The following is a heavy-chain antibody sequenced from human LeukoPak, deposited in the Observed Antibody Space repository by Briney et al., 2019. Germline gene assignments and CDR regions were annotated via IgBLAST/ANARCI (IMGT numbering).Heavy chain of an antibody. CDR1: GYTFTSYD. CDR2: MNPNSGKT. D-gene: IGHD6-13*01. J-gene: IGHJ4*02. V-gene: IGHV1-8*01. Sequence: ASVKVSCKASGYTFTSYDINWVRQATGQGLEWVGWMNPNSGKTGYAQKFQGRVTMTRNTSISTAYMEVSSLRFEDTAVYYCARASAVAGTDFDYWGQGTLVTVSS. CDR3: ARASAVAGTDFDY.